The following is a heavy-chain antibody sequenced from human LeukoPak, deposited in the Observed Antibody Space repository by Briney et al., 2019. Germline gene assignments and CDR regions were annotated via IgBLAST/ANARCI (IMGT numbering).Heavy chain of an antibody. CDR2: INHSGST. CDR1: GGSFSGYY. D-gene: IGHD5-18*01. Sequence: SETLSLTCAVYGGSFSGYYWSWIRQPPGKGLEWIGEINHSGSTNYNPSLKSRVTTSVDTSKNQFSLKLSSVTAADTAVYYCARGWIQLWLGYFDYWGQGTLVTVSS. CDR3: ARGWIQLWLGYFDY. V-gene: IGHV4-34*01. J-gene: IGHJ4*02.